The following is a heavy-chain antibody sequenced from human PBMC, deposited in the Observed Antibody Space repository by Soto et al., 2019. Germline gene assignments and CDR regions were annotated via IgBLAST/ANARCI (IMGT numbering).Heavy chain of an antibody. J-gene: IGHJ6*02. CDR2: IIPIFGPA. V-gene: IGHV1-69*13. CDR1: GGTFSSHS. Sequence: SVKVSCKSSGGTFSSHSINWVRQAPGQGLEWMGGIIPIFGPANFAKKSQGRVTITADESTTTAYMELSSLTSEDTAVYYCATGSFTSTGGRIGYHYNAMDVWGQGTTVTVSS. CDR3: ATGSFTSTGGRIGYHYNAMDV. D-gene: IGHD1-1*01.